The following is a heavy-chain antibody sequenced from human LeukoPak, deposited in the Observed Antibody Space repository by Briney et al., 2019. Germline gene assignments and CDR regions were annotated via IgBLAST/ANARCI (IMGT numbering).Heavy chain of an antibody. J-gene: IGHJ4*02. V-gene: IGHV1-18*01. Sequence: ASVKVSCKASGYTFTSYGISWVRQAPGQGLEWMGWISAYNGNTNYAQKLQGRVTMTRNTSISTAYMELSSLRSEDTAVYYCARAPQYGGLDYWGQGTLVTVSS. CDR2: ISAYNGNT. D-gene: IGHD4-23*01. CDR3: ARAPQYGGLDY. CDR1: GYTFTSYG.